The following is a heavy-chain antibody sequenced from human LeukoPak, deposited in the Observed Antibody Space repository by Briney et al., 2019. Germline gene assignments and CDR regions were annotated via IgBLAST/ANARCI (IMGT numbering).Heavy chain of an antibody. D-gene: IGHD3-16*02. V-gene: IGHV4-59*08. Sequence: SETLSLTCTVSRGSVSGYYWSWIRQPPGKGLEWIGYIYYGGSTNYNPSLKSRVTISVDTSKNQFSLKLSSVTAADTDVYYCARFIMITFGGVIVPLYYFDYWAREPWSPSPQ. J-gene: IGHJ4*02. CDR1: RGSVSGYY. CDR2: IYYGGST. CDR3: ARFIMITFGGVIVPLYYFDY.